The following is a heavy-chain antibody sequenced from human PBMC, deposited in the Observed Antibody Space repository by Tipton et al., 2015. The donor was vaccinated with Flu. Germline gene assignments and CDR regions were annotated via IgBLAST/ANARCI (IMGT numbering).Heavy chain of an antibody. CDR3: AKVIPELVAGLDY. Sequence: AVSGFTFSRYGMSWVRQAPGKGLEWVSGFSASGRTTYFADSVKGRFTISRDNSKNMVYLQMSSLRAEDTAVYYCAKVIPELVAGLDYWGQGTLVTVSS. CDR2: FSASGRTT. D-gene: IGHD6-19*01. V-gene: IGHV3-23*01. CDR1: GFTFSRYG. J-gene: IGHJ4*02.